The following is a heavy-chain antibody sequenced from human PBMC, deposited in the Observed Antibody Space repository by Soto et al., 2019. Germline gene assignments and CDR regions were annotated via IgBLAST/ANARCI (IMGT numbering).Heavy chain of an antibody. CDR3: ARDARGDEAPMDY. Sequence: GASVKVSCKASGYTFTSYAMHWVRQAPGQRLEWMGWINAGNSDTTYSQKFQGGVTVTSDTSASTAYMELTSLRSEDTAVYYCARDARGDEAPMDYWGQGTLVTVSS. CDR2: INAGNSDT. D-gene: IGHD3-10*01. V-gene: IGHV1-3*01. J-gene: IGHJ4*02. CDR1: GYTFTSYA.